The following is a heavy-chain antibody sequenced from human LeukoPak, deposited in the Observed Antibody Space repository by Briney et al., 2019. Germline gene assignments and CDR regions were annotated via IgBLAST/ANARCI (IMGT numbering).Heavy chain of an antibody. Sequence: GASVKVSCKASGYTFTSYGISWVRQAPGQGLEWMGWINPNSGGTNYAQKFQGRVTMTRDTSISTAYMELSRLRSDDTAVYYCAPSIAAAGYFDYWGQGTLVTVSS. V-gene: IGHV1-2*02. D-gene: IGHD6-13*01. CDR2: INPNSGGT. CDR3: APSIAAAGYFDY. CDR1: GYTFTSYG. J-gene: IGHJ4*02.